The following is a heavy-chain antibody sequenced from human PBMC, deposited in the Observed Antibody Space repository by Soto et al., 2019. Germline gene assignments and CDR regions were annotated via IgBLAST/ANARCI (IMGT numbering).Heavy chain of an antibody. D-gene: IGHD3-22*01. CDR1: GYTLTELS. CDR2: FDPEDGET. V-gene: IGHV1-24*01. Sequence: ASVKVSCKVSGYTLTELSMHWVRQAPGKGLEWMGGFDPEDGETIYEQKFQGRVTMTEDTSTDTAYMELSSLRSEDTAVYYCATAVRITMIVVGFDYWGQGTLVTVSS. J-gene: IGHJ4*02. CDR3: ATAVRITMIVVGFDY.